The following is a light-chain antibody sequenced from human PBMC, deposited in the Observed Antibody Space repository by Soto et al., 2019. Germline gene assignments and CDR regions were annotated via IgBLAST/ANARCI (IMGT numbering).Light chain of an antibody. CDR2: INK. J-gene: IGLJ1*01. V-gene: IGLV1-40*01. CDR1: SSNIGAGYD. CDR3: QSYDSSPSGYV. Sequence: QSFLTQPPSVSGAPGQRVTIACTGSSSNIGAGYDVHWYQQLPGTAPKLLIYINKNRPSGVPDRFSGSKSGTSASLAITGLQAEDEADYYCQSYDSSPSGYVFGTGTKVTVL.